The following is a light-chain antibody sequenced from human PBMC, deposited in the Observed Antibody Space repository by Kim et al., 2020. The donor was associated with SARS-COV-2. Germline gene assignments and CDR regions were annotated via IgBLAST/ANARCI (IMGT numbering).Light chain of an antibody. J-gene: IGLJ2*01. CDR3: CSYAGSYTLV. CDR2: DVS. Sequence: GQSVTISCTGTSSDVGGYNYVSWYQQHPGKAPKLMIYDVSKWPSGVPDRFSGSKSGNTASLTISWLQAEDEADYYCCSYAGSYTLVFGGGTKVTVL. V-gene: IGLV2-11*01. CDR1: SSDVGGYNY.